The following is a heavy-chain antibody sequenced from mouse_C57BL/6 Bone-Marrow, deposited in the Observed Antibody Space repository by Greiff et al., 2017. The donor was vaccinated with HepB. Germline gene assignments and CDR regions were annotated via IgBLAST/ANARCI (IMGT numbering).Heavy chain of an antibody. V-gene: IGHV2-9-1*01. D-gene: IGHD1-1*01. J-gene: IGHJ2*01. CDR1: GFSLTSYA. CDR2: IWTGGGT. Sequence: VKLMESGPGLVAPSQSLSITCTVSGFSLTSYAISWVRQPPGKGLEWLGVIWTGGGTNYNSALKSRLSISKDNSKSQVFLKMNSLQTDDTARYYCASHYYGSPAPFDYWGQGTTLTVSS. CDR3: ASHYYGSPAPFDY.